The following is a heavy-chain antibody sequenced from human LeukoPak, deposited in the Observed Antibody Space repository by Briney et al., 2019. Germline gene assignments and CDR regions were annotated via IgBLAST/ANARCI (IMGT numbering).Heavy chain of an antibody. Sequence: ASVTVSCKASGYTFTSYGISWVRQAPGQGLEWMGWISAYNGNTNYAQKLQGRVTMTTDTSTSTAYMELRSLRSDDTAVYYCAREGTSSGWYHFPYYYGMDVWGQGTTVTVSS. D-gene: IGHD6-19*01. J-gene: IGHJ6*02. CDR2: ISAYNGNT. CDR1: GYTFTSYG. CDR3: AREGTSSGWYHFPYYYGMDV. V-gene: IGHV1-18*01.